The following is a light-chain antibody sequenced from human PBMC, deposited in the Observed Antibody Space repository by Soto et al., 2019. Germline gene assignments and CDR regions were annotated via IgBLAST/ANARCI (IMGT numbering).Light chain of an antibody. CDR1: STDPATYDL. J-gene: IGLJ2*01. V-gene: IGLV2-23*02. CDR2: EVA. Sequence: QSVLTQPASVSGSPGQSITISCTGTSTDPATYDLVSWYQQHPGKAPQLIIYEVAKRPSGVSARFSGSQSGDTASLTISGLQAADEAYYYCCSRLFGGGTKLPS. CDR3: CSRL.